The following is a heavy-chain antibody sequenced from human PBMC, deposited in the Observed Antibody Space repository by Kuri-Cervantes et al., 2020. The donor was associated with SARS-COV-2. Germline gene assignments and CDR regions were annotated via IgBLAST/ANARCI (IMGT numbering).Heavy chain of an antibody. J-gene: IGHJ4*02. CDR2: ISSSSYT. Sequence: LSLPCAASGFTFSDYYMSWIRQAPGKGLEWVSYISSSSYTNYADSVKGRFTISRDNAKNSLYLQMNSLRAEDTAVYFCAKDRRYNYDSWFYFDYWGQGILVTVSS. D-gene: IGHD5-18*01. V-gene: IGHV3-11*05. CDR1: GFTFSDYY. CDR3: AKDRRYNYDSWFYFDY.